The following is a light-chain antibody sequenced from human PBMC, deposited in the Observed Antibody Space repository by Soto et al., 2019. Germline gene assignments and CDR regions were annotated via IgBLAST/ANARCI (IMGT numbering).Light chain of an antibody. CDR3: RSYTSSSTVV. CDR2: DVS. Sequence: QSALTQPASVSGSPGQSITISCTGTSSDVGVYNYVAWYPQHPCKAPKLMIDDVSNRPSGVSYRFACSKSGNTASLNIAGLQDEDEAYYYCRSYTSSSTVVFSEGTKL. CDR1: SSDVGVYNY. V-gene: IGLV2-14*01. J-gene: IGLJ2*01.